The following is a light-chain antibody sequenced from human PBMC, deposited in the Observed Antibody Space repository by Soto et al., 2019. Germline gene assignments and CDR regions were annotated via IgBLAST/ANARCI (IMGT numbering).Light chain of an antibody. CDR3: QQYGSSLTWT. J-gene: IGKJ1*01. CDR1: QSVSSSY. Sequence: EIVLTQSPGTLSLSPGERATLSCRTSQSVSSSYLSWYQQKPGQAPRLLIYGASSRATGIPDKFSSSGCGTAFTLTISSLEPQDDAVYYCQQYGSSLTWTFGQGTKVEIK. CDR2: GAS. V-gene: IGKV3-20*01.